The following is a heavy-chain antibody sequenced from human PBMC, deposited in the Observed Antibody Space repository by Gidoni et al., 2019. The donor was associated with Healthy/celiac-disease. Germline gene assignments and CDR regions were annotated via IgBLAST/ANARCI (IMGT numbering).Heavy chain of an antibody. Sequence: YGTASGFTFGDYAMSWFRQAPGKGLEWVGFIRSKAYGGTTEYAASVKGRFTISRDDSKSIAYLQMNSLKTEDTAVYYCTREGYSSGWYYFDYWGQGTLVTVSS. CDR1: GFTFGDYA. J-gene: IGHJ4*02. D-gene: IGHD6-19*01. CDR2: IRSKAYGGTT. V-gene: IGHV3-49*03. CDR3: TREGYSSGWYYFDY.